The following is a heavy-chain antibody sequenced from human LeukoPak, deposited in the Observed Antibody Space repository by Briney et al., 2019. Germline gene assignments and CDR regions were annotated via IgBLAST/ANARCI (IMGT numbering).Heavy chain of an antibody. CDR3: ARSRVVPAAWEFPDY. J-gene: IGHJ4*02. CDR1: GFTFSSYA. CDR2: ISDSGGST. D-gene: IGHD2-2*01. Sequence: GGSLRLSCAASGFTFSSYAMNWVRQAPGKGLEWVSSISDSGGSTFYADSVKGRFTISRDNSKNTLYLQMNSLRAEDTAVYYCARSRVVPAAWEFPDYWGQGTLVTVSS. V-gene: IGHV3-23*01.